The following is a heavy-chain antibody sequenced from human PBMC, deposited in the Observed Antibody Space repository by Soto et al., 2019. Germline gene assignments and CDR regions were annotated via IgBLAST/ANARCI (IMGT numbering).Heavy chain of an antibody. CDR2: IYFTGIT. J-gene: IGHJ4*02. CDR1: GGSIRDYY. D-gene: IGHD3-22*01. CDR3: ARLGGYYQAFDN. Sequence: SETLSLTCTVSGGSIRDYYWSWIRQPPGMGLEWIGYIYFTGITTYNPSLKSRLTISEDTSKNQFSLKLRSVTSADTAVYYCARLGGYYQAFDNWGQGTLVTVSS. V-gene: IGHV4-59*08.